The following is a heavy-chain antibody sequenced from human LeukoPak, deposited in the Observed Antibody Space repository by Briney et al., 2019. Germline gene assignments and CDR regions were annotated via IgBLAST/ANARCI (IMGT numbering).Heavy chain of an antibody. CDR2: ISWNSGSI. Sequence: QPGRSLRLSCAASGFTFDDYAMHWVRQAPGKGLEWVSGISWNSGSIGYADSVKGRFTISRDNAKNSLYLQMNSLRAEDMALYYCAKDIPSGSYRFDAFDIWGQGTMVTVSS. V-gene: IGHV3-9*03. CDR1: GFTFDDYA. D-gene: IGHD1-26*01. J-gene: IGHJ3*02. CDR3: AKDIPSGSYRFDAFDI.